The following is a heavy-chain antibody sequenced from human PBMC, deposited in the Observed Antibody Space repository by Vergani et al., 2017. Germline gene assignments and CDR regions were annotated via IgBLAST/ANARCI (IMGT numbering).Heavy chain of an antibody. Sequence: EVQLLESGGGLVQPGGSLRLSCAASGFTFSSYAMSWVRQAPGKGLEWVGFIRSKAYGGTTEYAASVKGRFTISRDDSKSIAYLQMNSLKTEDTAVYYCTRDLLPGGDPVGYFDLWGRGTLVTVSS. CDR1: GFTFSSYA. J-gene: IGHJ2*01. CDR2: IRSKAYGGTT. D-gene: IGHD2-21*02. V-gene: IGHV3-49*04. CDR3: TRDLLPGGDPVGYFDL.